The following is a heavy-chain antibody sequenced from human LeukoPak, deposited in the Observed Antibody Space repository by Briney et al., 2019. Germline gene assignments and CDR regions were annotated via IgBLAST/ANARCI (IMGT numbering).Heavy chain of an antibody. J-gene: IGHJ6*03. CDR1: GGSFSGYY. D-gene: IGHD2-15*01. CDR3: ARARTPPCSGGSCYSDYDVGDYYYYYMDV. Sequence: SETLSLTCAVYGGSFSGYYWSWIRQPPGKGLEWIGEINHSGSTNYNPSLKSRVTISADTSKNQFSLKLSSVTAADTAVYYCARARTPPCSGGSCYSDYDVGDYYYYYMDVWGKGTTVTVSS. V-gene: IGHV4-34*01. CDR2: INHSGST.